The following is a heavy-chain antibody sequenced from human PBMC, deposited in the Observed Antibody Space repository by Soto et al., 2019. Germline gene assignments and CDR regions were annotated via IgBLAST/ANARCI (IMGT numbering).Heavy chain of an antibody. D-gene: IGHD4-17*01. Sequence: GSRGVSWAASGFAFSSDSMNWVRQAPGKGLEWVSSISSSSSYIYYADSVKGRFTISRDNAKNSLYLQMNSLRAEDTAVYYCARDTVTIYWGQGTLVTVSS. CDR1: GFAFSSDS. J-gene: IGHJ4*02. V-gene: IGHV3-21*01. CDR2: ISSSSSYI. CDR3: ARDTVTIY.